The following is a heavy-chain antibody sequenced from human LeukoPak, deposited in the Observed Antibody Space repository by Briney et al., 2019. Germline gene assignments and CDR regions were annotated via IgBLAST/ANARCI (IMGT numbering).Heavy chain of an antibody. CDR3: ARAQSSSWYSRIFYYYYYMDV. J-gene: IGHJ6*03. V-gene: IGHV4-38-2*02. CDR2: IYHSGST. Sequence: PSETLSLTCTVSGYSISSGYYWGWIRQPPGKGLEWIGSIYHSGSTYYNPSLKSRVTISVDTSKNQFSLKLSSVTAADTAVYYCARAQSSSWYSRIFYYYYYMDVWGKGTTVTVSS. CDR1: GYSISSGYY. D-gene: IGHD6-13*01.